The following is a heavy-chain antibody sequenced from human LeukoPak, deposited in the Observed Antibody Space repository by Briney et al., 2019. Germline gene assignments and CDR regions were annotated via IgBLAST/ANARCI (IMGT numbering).Heavy chain of an antibody. V-gene: IGHV1-8*01. D-gene: IGHD6-19*01. J-gene: IGHJ4*02. CDR1: GYTFTSSA. CDR2: MNPNSGNT. Sequence: ASVKVSCKASGYTFTSSAISWVRQATGQGLEWMAWMNPNSGNTGYAQKFQGRVTMTRNTSITTAYMELSSLRSEDTAVYYCARGGSGWPIDYWGQGTLVTVSS. CDR3: ARGGSGWPIDY.